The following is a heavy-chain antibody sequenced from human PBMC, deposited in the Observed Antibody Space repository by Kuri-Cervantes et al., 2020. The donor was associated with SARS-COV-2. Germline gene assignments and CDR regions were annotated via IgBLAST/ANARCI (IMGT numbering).Heavy chain of an antibody. CDR1: GGSISSYY. CDR3: ASQDDTSGFYYAYDY. J-gene: IGHJ4*02. D-gene: IGHD3-22*01. Sequence: GSLRLSCTVSGGSISSYYWSWIRQPPGKGLEWIGYIYYSGSTNYNPSLKSRVTISGDTSKNQVSLKLSSVTAADTAVYYCASQDDTSGFYYAYDYWGQGTLVTVSS. V-gene: IGHV4-59*08. CDR2: IYYSGST.